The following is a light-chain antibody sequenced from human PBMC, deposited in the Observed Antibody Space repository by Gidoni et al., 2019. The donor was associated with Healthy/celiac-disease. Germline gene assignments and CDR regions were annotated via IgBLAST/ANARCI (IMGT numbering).Light chain of an antibody. CDR2: GAS. Sequence: IVFTQSPGTLSLSPVERATLSCSASQSVSSSYLAWYQQKPGQAPRLLIYGASSRATGIPDRFSGSGSGTDFTLTISRLEPEDFAVYYCQQYGSSPFTFXPXTKVDIK. J-gene: IGKJ3*01. CDR3: QQYGSSPFT. V-gene: IGKV3-20*01. CDR1: QSVSSSY.